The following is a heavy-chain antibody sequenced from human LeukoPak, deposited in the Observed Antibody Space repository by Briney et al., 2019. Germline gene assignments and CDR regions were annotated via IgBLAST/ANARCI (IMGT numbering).Heavy chain of an antibody. V-gene: IGHV3-7*05. Sequence: GGSLRLSCAASGFTFSSYWMSCVRQAPGKGLEWVANIKVDGSEKYYVDSVKGRFTISRDNAKNSLYLQMSSLRAEDTAVYYCARLNWNDSYWGQGTLVTVSS. CDR3: ARLNWNDSY. CDR2: IKVDGSEK. D-gene: IGHD1-1*01. J-gene: IGHJ4*02. CDR1: GFTFSSYW.